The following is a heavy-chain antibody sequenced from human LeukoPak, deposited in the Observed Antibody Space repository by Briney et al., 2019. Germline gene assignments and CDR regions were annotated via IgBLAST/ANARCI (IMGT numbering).Heavy chain of an antibody. V-gene: IGHV3-23*01. CDR3: AKDLGGYYYDSSGYYLFDY. CDR1: GFTFSSYA. CDR2: ISGSGGST. D-gene: IGHD3-22*01. J-gene: IGHJ4*02. Sequence: GGSLRLSCAASGFTFSSYAMSWVRQAPGKGLEWVSAISGSGGSTYYADSVKGRFTISRDNSKNTLYLQMNSLRAEDTAVYYCAKDLGGYYYDSSGYYLFDYWGQGTLVTVSS.